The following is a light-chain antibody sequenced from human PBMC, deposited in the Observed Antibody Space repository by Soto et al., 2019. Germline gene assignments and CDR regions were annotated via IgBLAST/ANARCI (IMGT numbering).Light chain of an antibody. CDR3: QQYDDIPYT. J-gene: IGKJ2*01. CDR2: DAS. Sequence: DIQMTQSPSSLSASVGDRVTITCQASQDISDYVNWYQQKPGKAPNLLIYDASNLKTGVPSRFSASRSGTDFTFNISSLQPEDFATYFCQQYDDIPYTFGQGTKLEIK. V-gene: IGKV1-33*01. CDR1: QDISDY.